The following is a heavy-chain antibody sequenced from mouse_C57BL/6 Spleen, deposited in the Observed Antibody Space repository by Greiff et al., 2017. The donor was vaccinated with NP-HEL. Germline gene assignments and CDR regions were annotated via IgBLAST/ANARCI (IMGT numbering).Heavy chain of an antibody. CDR1: GYTFTSYW. D-gene: IGHD2-3*01. CDR3: ARGNDCSYYFDY. V-gene: IGHV1-69*01. J-gene: IGHJ2*01. Sequence: QFQLPQPGAELVMPGASVKLSCKASGYTFTSYWMHWVKQRPGQGLEWIGEIDPSDSYTNYNQKFKGKATLTVDKSSSTAYMQLSSLTSEDSAVYYCARGNDCSYYFDYWGQGTTLTVSS. CDR2: IDPSDSYT.